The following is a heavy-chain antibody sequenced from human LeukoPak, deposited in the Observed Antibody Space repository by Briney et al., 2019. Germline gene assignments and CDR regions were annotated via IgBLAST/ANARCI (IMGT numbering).Heavy chain of an antibody. CDR2: ISYDGSNK. V-gene: IGHV3-30-3*01. D-gene: IGHD2-2*01. CDR1: GFTFSSYA. Sequence: GGSLRLSCAASGFTFSSYAMNWVRQAPGKGLEWVAVISYDGSNKYYADSVKGRFTISRDNSKNTLYLQMNSLRAEDTAVYYCARVGLGYCSSTSCYRGTTYFDYWGQGTLVTVSS. J-gene: IGHJ4*02. CDR3: ARVGLGYCSSTSCYRGTTYFDY.